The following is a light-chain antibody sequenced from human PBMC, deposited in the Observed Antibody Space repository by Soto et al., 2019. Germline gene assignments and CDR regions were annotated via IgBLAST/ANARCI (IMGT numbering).Light chain of an antibody. CDR1: QSVSSNY. J-gene: IGKJ3*01. CDR3: QQYGSSLFT. CDR2: GAS. Sequence: EIVLTQSPGTLSLSPGERATLSCRASQSVSSNYLAWYQQKPGQAPRLLIYGASSRATGIPDRFSGGGSGTDFTLTISRLEPEDFAVYYCQQYGSSLFTFGPGTKVDFK. V-gene: IGKV3-20*01.